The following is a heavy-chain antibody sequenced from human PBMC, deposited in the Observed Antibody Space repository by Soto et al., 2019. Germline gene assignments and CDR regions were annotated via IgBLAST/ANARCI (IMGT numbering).Heavy chain of an antibody. Sequence: GESLKISCAASRFTFSTYSMNWVRQAPGKGLEWVSYISSSSSTMYYADSVKGRSTISRDNARSSLYLQMNSLRDEDTAVYYCAKEARDYYGMDVWGQGTPVTAP. CDR1: RFTFSTYS. CDR2: ISSSSSTM. V-gene: IGHV3-48*02. CDR3: AKEARDYYGMDV. J-gene: IGHJ6*02.